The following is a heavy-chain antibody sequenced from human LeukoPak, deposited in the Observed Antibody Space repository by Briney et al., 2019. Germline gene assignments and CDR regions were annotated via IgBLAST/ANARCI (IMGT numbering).Heavy chain of an antibody. CDR1: GFTFGDYG. J-gene: IGHJ3*02. D-gene: IGHD4-17*01. CDR2: INWNGGTT. Sequence: PGGSLRLSCAASGFTFGDYGMNWVRQAPGKGLEWVSGINWNGGTTGYADSVKGRFTISRDNVKNSLYLQMNSVRAEDTALYYCARDLGYGDYVSAFDIWGQGIMVTVSS. CDR3: ARDLGYGDYVSAFDI. V-gene: IGHV3-20*04.